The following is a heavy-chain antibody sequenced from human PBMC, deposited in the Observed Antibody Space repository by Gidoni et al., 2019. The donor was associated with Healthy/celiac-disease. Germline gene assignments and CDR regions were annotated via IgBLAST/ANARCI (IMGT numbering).Heavy chain of an antibody. V-gene: IGHV3-23*01. J-gene: IGHJ4*02. D-gene: IGHD6-19*01. CDR1: GFTFSSYA. CDR2: ISGSGGST. CDR3: AKRSSGWYGYLDY. Sequence: EVQLLESGGGLVQPGGSLRLSCSASGFTFSSYAMSWVRQAPGKGLEWVSAISGSGGSTYYADSVKGRFTISRDNSKNTLYLQMNSLRAEDTAVYYCAKRSSGWYGYLDYWGQGTLVTVSS.